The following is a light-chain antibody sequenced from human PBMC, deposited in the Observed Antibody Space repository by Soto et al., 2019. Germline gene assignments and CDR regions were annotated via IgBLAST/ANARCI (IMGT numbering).Light chain of an antibody. CDR3: QQNYRARWT. V-gene: IGKV1-39*01. J-gene: IGKJ1*01. CDR2: AAS. CDR1: QSISTY. Sequence: DIQMTQSPSSLSASGGDRVTVTCRASQSISTYVNWYQHKPGKAPKVVIYAASTLPSGVPSRFSGSGSGTDFTLTINNLQPDDIATYYCQQNYRARWTFGQGTKVEVK.